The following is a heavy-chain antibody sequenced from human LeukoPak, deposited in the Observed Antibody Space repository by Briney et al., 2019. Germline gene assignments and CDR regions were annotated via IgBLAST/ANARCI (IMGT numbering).Heavy chain of an antibody. J-gene: IGHJ4*02. Sequence: GGSLRLSCAASGFTFSSYAMSWVRQAPGKGLEWVSAISGSGGSTYYADSVKGRFTISRGNSKNTLYLQMNSLRAEDTAVYYCAKSGELLSEFDYWGQGTLVTVSS. V-gene: IGHV3-23*01. D-gene: IGHD1-26*01. CDR1: GFTFSSYA. CDR2: ISGSGGST. CDR3: AKSGELLSEFDY.